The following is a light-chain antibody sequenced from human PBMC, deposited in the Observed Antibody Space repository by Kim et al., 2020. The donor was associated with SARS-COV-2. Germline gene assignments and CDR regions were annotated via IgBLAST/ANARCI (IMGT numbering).Light chain of an antibody. CDR1: KLGDKY. J-gene: IGLJ1*01. CDR3: QAWDTDTDMHV. V-gene: IGLV3-1*01. Sequence: SYELTQPPSVSVSPGQTSSITCSGDKLGDKYVCWYQHKAGQSPVPVIYQDNKRPSGIPERFSGSNSGNTATLTISGTQTMDEADYYCQAWDTDTDMHVFGAGTKVTVL. CDR2: QDN.